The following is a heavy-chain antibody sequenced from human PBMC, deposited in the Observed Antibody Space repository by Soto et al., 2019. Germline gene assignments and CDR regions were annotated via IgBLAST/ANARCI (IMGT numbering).Heavy chain of an antibody. CDR2: IWYDGSNK. J-gene: IGHJ5*02. Sequence: GGSLRLSCAASGFTFSSFGMHWVRQAPGKGLEWVAVIWYDGSNKYYTDSVKGRFTTSRDNSKNTLYLQMNSLRAEDTAVYYCARDHEYQLLFSFWFDPWGQGTQVTVSS. D-gene: IGHD2-2*01. CDR1: GFTFSSFG. V-gene: IGHV3-33*01. CDR3: ARDHEYQLLFSFWFDP.